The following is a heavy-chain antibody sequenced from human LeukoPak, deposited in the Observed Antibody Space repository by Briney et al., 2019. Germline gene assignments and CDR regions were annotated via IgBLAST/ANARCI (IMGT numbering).Heavy chain of an antibody. D-gene: IGHD2-8*01. CDR2: ISDSRTST. CDR3: AKFGPGMAVGDY. Sequence: QPGGSLRLSCVASGFTFRSYAMSWVRPAPGKGLEWVSSISDSRTSTYYADSVKGHFTISRGNSKNTLYLQMNNLRAEDTAVYYCAKFGPGMAVGDYWGQGTLVTVSS. CDR1: GFTFRSYA. V-gene: IGHV3-23*01. J-gene: IGHJ4*02.